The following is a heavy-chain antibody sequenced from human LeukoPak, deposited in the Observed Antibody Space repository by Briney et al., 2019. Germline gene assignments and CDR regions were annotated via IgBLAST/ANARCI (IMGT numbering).Heavy chain of an antibody. V-gene: IGHV5-51*01. J-gene: IGHJ4*02. D-gene: IGHD3-22*01. CDR1: GYSFISYW. CDR2: IYRGDSDT. CDR3: ARLLYYDSSGYYYGPFDY. Sequence: GESLKISCKASGYSFISYWIGWVRQMPGKGLEWMGIIYRGDSDTRYSPSFQGQVTISADKSISTAYLQWSSLKASDTAVYYCARLLYYDSSGYYYGPFDYWGQGTLVTVSP.